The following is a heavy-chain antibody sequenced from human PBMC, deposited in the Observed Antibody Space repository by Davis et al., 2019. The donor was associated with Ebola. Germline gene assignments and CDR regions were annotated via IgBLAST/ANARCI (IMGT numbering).Heavy chain of an antibody. CDR1: GGSFSGYY. V-gene: IGHV4-34*01. CDR3: AREEGYCSGGSCYSGYFDY. Sequence: MPSETLSLTCAVYGGSFSGYYWTWIRQPPGKGLEWIGEIHHIGSTNYNPSLKSRVTISVDTSKNQFSLKLRSVTAADTAVYYCAREEGYCSGGSCYSGYFDYWGQGTLVTVSS. J-gene: IGHJ4*02. D-gene: IGHD2-15*01. CDR2: IHHIGST.